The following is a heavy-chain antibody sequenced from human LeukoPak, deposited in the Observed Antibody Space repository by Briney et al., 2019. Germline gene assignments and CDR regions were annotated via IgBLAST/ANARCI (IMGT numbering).Heavy chain of an antibody. CDR1: GFTFSSYW. V-gene: IGHV3-7*01. Sequence: PGGSLRLSCAASGFTFSSYWRSWVRQAPGKGLEWVANIKHGGSEKYYVDSVKGRFTISRDNAKNSLYLQMNSLRAEDTAVYYCARDKFGLYYDFWSGYGPDYWGQGTLVTVSS. CDR2: IKHGGSEK. D-gene: IGHD3-3*01. CDR3: ARDKFGLYYDFWSGYGPDY. J-gene: IGHJ4*02.